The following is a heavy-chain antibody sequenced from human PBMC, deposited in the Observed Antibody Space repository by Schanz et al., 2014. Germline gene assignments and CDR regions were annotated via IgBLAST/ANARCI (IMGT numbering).Heavy chain of an antibody. CDR1: GGSISSYY. CDR2: IYYRGNT. CDR3: ARRIWDGDYYYFDY. J-gene: IGHJ4*02. D-gene: IGHD4-17*01. V-gene: IGHV4-59*08. Sequence: QVQLQESGPGLVKPSETLSLTCTVSGGSISSYYWRWIRQPPGKGLEWIGFIYYRGNTNYNPSLTSRVTISVDSPKNQSPLNRSSVTAADTAVYYCARRIWDGDYYYFDYWGQGTLVTVSS.